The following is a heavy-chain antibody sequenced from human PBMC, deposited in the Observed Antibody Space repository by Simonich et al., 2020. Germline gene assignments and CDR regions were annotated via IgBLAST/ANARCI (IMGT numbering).Heavy chain of an antibody. D-gene: IGHD1-26*01. CDR2: IYHSGST. J-gene: IGHJ1*01. Sequence: QVQLQESGPGLVKPSETLSLTCAVSGYSIRSGYYWGWIRQPPGKGLEWIGSIYHSGSTYYNPSLKGRVTISVDTSKNQFSLKLSSVTAADTAVYYCARLAPGYSGSYPEYFQHWGQGTLVTVSS. CDR3: ARLAPGYSGSYPEYFQH. V-gene: IGHV4-38-2*01. CDR1: GYSIRSGYY.